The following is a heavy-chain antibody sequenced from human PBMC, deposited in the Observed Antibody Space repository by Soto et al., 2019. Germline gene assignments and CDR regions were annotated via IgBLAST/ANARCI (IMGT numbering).Heavy chain of an antibody. CDR3: AKDSSRVNYYYYGMDV. D-gene: IGHD3-22*01. J-gene: IGHJ6*02. V-gene: IGHV3-43D*04. Sequence: GGSLRLSCAASGFTFDDYAMHWVRQAPGKGLEWVSLISWDGGSTYYADSVKGRFTISRDNSKNSLYLQMNSLRAEDTALYYCAKDSSRVNYYYYGMDVWGQGTTVTVSS. CDR2: ISWDGGST. CDR1: GFTFDDYA.